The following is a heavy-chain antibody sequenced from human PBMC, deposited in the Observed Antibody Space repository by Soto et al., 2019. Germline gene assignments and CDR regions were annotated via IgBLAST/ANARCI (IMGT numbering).Heavy chain of an antibody. V-gene: IGHV3-23*01. Sequence: PGGSLRLSCAASGFTFSDSAMTWVRQTPGKGLEYVSSITFNGGSTYYADSVKGRFTISRDNSKNTLYLQMNSLRAEDTALYYCAKDVVDRGISYWGQGTQVTVSS. D-gene: IGHD1-20*01. J-gene: IGHJ4*01. CDR3: AKDVVDRGISY. CDR1: GFTFSDSA. CDR2: ITFNGGST.